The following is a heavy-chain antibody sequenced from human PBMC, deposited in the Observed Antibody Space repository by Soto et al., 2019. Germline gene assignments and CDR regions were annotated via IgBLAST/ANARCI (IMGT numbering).Heavy chain of an antibody. V-gene: IGHV3-30-3*01. Sequence: QVQLVECWGGVVQPGRSLRLSCAASGFTFISYAMLWFRWAPGKWLEWMAVMSYDGSNKYYADSVKGRFTNSRDKSKNTLYLQINSRRPEDTALNYCARDAVAYRGQGTLVIVSS. J-gene: IGHJ4*02. CDR3: ARDAVAY. CDR2: MSYDGSNK. CDR1: GFTFISYA.